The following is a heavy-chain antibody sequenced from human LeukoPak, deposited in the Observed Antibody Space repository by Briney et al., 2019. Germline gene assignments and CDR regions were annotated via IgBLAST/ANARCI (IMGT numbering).Heavy chain of an antibody. CDR1: GLTVSSNY. J-gene: IGHJ4*02. CDR2: MYSGGTT. V-gene: IGHV3-53*01. Sequence: GGSLRLSCAASGLTVSSNYMSWVRQAPGKGLEWVSVMYSGGTTYYADSVKGRFTISRDNPKNTLYLQMSSLRAEDTAVYYCARELGTGMVYFDCWGQGTLVTVSS. CDR3: ARELGTGMVYFDC. D-gene: IGHD5-18*01.